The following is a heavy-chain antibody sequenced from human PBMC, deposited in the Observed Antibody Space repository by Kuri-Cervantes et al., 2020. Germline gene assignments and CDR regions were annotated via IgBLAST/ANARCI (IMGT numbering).Heavy chain of an antibody. Sequence: ASVKVSCKASGYTFTSYDINWVRQATGQGLEWMGWMNPNSGNTGYAQKFQGRVTMTTDTSTSTAYMELRSLRSDDTAVYYCARDGGIVVNYFDYWGQGTLVTVSS. D-gene: IGHD2-2*01. CDR3: ARDGGIVVNYFDY. V-gene: IGHV1-8*01. CDR2: MNPNSGNT. CDR1: GYTFTSYD. J-gene: IGHJ4*02.